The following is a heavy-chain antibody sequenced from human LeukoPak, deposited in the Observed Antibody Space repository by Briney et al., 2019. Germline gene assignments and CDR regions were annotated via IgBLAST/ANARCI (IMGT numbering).Heavy chain of an antibody. V-gene: IGHV4-59*01. D-gene: IGHD4-11*01. CDR3: ARSTVTTPGLLDY. J-gene: IGHJ4*02. CDR2: IYYSGST. CDR1: GGSISSYY. Sequence: SETLSLTCTVSGGSISSYYWSWIRQPPGKGLEWIGYIYYSGSTNYNSSLKSRVTISVDTSKNQFSLKLSSVTAADTAVYYCARSTVTTPGLLDYWGQGTLVTVSS.